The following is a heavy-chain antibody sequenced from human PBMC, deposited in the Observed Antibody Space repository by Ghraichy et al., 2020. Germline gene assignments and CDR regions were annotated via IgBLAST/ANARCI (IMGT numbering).Heavy chain of an antibody. D-gene: IGHD4-23*01. V-gene: IGHV3-48*02. CDR3: ARGSKVVRFYYYDGMDV. CDR2: ITSSSRNI. J-gene: IGHJ6*02. Sequence: GGSRRLSCVGSGFTFSGYSMNWVRQSPGKGLEWVSYITSSSRNIFYADSVKGRFTISRDNAQNSLYLQMNSLRDEDTAVYYCARGSKVVRFYYYDGMDVWGQGTTVTVSS. CDR1: GFTFSGYS.